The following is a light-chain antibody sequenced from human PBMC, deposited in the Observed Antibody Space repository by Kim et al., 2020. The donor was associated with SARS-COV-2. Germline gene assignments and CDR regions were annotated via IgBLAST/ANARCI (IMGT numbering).Light chain of an antibody. CDR3: QQYNDYLWT. J-gene: IGKJ1*01. V-gene: IGKV1-5*03. Sequence: ASIGDRVTITGRASQSISAWLAWYQQKPGKAPKLLIYKASTLETGVPSRFSGSGSGTDFTLTISSLQPDDFATYYCQQYNDYLWTFGQGTKVEIK. CDR1: QSISAW. CDR2: KAS.